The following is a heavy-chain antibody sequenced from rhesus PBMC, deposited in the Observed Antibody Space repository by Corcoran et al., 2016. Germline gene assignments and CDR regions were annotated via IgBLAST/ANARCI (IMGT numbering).Heavy chain of an antibody. CDR1: GGSISGYY. CDR2: SDGNIAGT. CDR3: ARGKLGGTVTSFDV. D-gene: IGHD5-42*01. V-gene: IGHV4-81*01. J-gene: IGHJ5-1*01. Sequence: QLQLQESGPGLVKPSETLSLTCAVSGGSISGYYWSWIRQPPGKGLEWIGNSDGNIAGTNYNPSLKSRVTISKDTSKNQFSLKLSSVTAADTAVYYCARGKLGGTVTSFDVWGPGVLVTVSS.